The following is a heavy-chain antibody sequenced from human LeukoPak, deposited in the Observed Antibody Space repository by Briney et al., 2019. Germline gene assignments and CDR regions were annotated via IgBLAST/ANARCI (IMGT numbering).Heavy chain of an antibody. V-gene: IGHV1-2*02. Sequence: GASVKVSCKASGYTFTGYYMHWVRQAPGQGLEWMGWINPNSGGTNYAQKFQGRVTMTRDTSISTAYMELSRLRSDDTAVYYCARGYYYDSSGYYEGLDYFYYWGQGTLVTVSS. CDR2: INPNSGGT. CDR3: ARGYYYDSSGYYEGLDYFYY. J-gene: IGHJ4*02. D-gene: IGHD3-22*01. CDR1: GYTFTGYY.